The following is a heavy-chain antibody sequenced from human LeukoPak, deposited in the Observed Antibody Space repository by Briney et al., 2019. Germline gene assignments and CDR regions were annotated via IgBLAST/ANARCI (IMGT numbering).Heavy chain of an antibody. J-gene: IGHJ4*02. V-gene: IGHV3-66*01. CDR3: ARDRRYCSSTSCYWVFDY. D-gene: IGHD2-2*01. Sequence: GGSLRLSCAASGFTVSSNYMCWVRQAPGKGLEGVSVIYSGGSTYYADSVKGRFTISRDNSKNTLYIQMNSLRAEDTAVYYCARDRRYCSSTSCYWVFDYWGQGTLVTVSS. CDR1: GFTVSSNY. CDR2: IYSGGST.